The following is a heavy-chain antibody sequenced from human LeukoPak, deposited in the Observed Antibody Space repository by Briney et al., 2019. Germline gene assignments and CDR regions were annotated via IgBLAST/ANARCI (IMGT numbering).Heavy chain of an antibody. Sequence: GGSLRLSCAASGFTFSSYAMTWVRQALGKGLEWVSAISGSGISTYYADSVKGRFTISRDNSKNTLYLQMNSLRAEDTAVYYCAKAQYDSSGYYTPWFDPWGQGTLVTVSS. CDR1: GFTFSSYA. CDR3: AKAQYDSSGYYTPWFDP. CDR2: ISGSGIST. V-gene: IGHV3-23*01. J-gene: IGHJ5*02. D-gene: IGHD3-22*01.